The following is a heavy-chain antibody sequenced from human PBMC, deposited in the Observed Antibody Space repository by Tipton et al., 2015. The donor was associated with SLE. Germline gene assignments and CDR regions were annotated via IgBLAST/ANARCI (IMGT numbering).Heavy chain of an antibody. CDR3: ASHSSNWFYFDN. J-gene: IGHJ4*02. D-gene: IGHD6-13*01. V-gene: IGHV3-53*01. CDR1: GFSVSNYY. Sequence: SLRLSCAASGFSVSNYYMGWVRQVTGRGLEWVSIIYSDGSGGKTYYADSVKGRFIISRDNSKNTLTLQMNSLRVEDTGLYYCASHSSNWFYFDNWGQGTPVIVSS. CDR2: IYSDGSGGKT.